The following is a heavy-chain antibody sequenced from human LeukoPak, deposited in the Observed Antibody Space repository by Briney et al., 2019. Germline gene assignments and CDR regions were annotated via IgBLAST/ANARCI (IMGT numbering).Heavy chain of an antibody. J-gene: IGHJ6*03. CDR3: AREGVGYGYFGYMDV. V-gene: IGHV3-48*04. Sequence: GGSLRLSCTASSGYSMNWVRQAPGKPLEWVAYISSASSTIYYAGSVEGRFTISRDNAQNSLNLQMNSLRAEDTAVYYCAREGVGYGYFGYMDVWGKGTTVTVSS. CDR1: SGYS. CDR2: ISSASSTI. D-gene: IGHD5-18*01.